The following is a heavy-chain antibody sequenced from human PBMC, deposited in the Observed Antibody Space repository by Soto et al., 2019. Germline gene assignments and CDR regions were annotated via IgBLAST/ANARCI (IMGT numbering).Heavy chain of an antibody. CDR3: ARDPFSADIVVVPAAHHAAFDI. D-gene: IGHD2-2*01. CDR1: GFTFSSYA. J-gene: IGHJ3*02. Sequence: GGSLRLSCAASGFTFSSYAMHWVRQAPVKGLEYVSAISSNGGSTYYANSVKGRFTISRDNSKNKLYLQMGSLRAEDMAVYYCARDPFSADIVVVPAAHHAAFDIWGQGTMVTVSS. CDR2: ISSNGGST. V-gene: IGHV3-64*01.